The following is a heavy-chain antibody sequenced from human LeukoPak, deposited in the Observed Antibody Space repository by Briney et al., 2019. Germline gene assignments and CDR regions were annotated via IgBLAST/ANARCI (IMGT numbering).Heavy chain of an antibody. D-gene: IGHD3-10*01. V-gene: IGHV3-21*01. CDR3: AREEGSGSYYNY. CDR2: ISSSSSYI. Sequence: GGSLRLSCAASGFTFSSYSMNWVRQAPGKGLEWVSSISSSSSYIYYADPVKGRFTISRDNAKNSLYLQMNSLRAEDTAVYYCAREEGSGSYYNYWGQGTLVTVSS. J-gene: IGHJ4*02. CDR1: GFTFSSYS.